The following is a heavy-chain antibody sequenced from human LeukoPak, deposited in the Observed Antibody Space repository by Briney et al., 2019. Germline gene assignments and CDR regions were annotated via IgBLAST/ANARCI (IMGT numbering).Heavy chain of an antibody. CDR2: IYYSGST. CDR1: GGSISSYY. Sequence: SETLSLTCTVSGGSISSYYWSWIRQPPGKGLEWIGYIYYSGSTNYNPSLKSRVTISVDTSKNQLSLRLTSVTAADTATYYCARETSLTGYASGLGFNYWGQGILVTVSS. CDR3: ARETSLTGYASGLGFNY. V-gene: IGHV4-59*01. D-gene: IGHD6-19*01. J-gene: IGHJ4*02.